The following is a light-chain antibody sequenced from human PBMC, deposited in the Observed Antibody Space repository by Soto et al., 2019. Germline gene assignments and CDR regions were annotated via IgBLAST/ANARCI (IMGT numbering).Light chain of an antibody. Sequence: VVTQSPGTVSLSPGERARLSCSASQSVSSSYLAWYQQKPGQAPRLLIYGASSRATGIPDRFSGSGSGTDFTLTISRLEPEDFAVYYCQQYGSSQWT. CDR1: QSVSSSY. V-gene: IGKV3-20*01. CDR3: QQYGSSQWT. CDR2: GAS. J-gene: IGKJ1*01.